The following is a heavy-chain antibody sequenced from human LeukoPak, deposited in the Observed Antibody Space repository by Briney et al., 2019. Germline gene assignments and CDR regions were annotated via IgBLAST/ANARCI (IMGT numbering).Heavy chain of an antibody. J-gene: IGHJ5*02. CDR1: GFTFSSYW. CDR2: IKQDGSEK. D-gene: IGHD6-13*01. V-gene: IGHV3-7*01. CDR3: ARDRGIAAAAWFDP. Sequence: GGSLRLSCAASGFTFSSYWMSWVRQAPGKGLEWVANIKQDGSEKYYVDSVKGRFTISRDNAKNSLYLQMNSLSAEDTAVYYCARDRGIAAAAWFDPWGQGTLVTVSS.